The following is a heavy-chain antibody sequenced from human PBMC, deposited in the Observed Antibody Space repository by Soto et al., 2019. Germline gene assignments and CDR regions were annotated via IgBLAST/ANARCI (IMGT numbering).Heavy chain of an antibody. CDR2: IYHSGST. V-gene: IGHV4-30-2*01. CDR3: ARHKPPMVRDPGAYYYYYGMDV. Sequence: SETLSLTCAVSGGSISSGGYSWSWIRQPPGKGLEWIGYIYHSGSTYYNPSLKSRVTISVDTSKNQFSLKLSSVTAADTAVYYCARHKPPMVRDPGAYYYYYGMDVWGQGTTVTVSS. J-gene: IGHJ6*02. D-gene: IGHD3-10*01. CDR1: GGSISSGGYS.